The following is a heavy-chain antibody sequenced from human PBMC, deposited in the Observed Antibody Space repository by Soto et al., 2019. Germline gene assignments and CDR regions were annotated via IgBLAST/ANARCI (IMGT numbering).Heavy chain of an antibody. CDR3: AQALVFTGGDGFDI. CDR2: IYYSGNT. J-gene: IGHJ3*02. V-gene: IGHV4-31*02. Sequence: QVRLQEWGPGLVKPSQTLSLKFSVSGGSITTGGRYWSWIRQLPGKGVEWIGDIYYSGNTYDNASLKSRVTISVEAAKDQFALKLSSVTAADTAVYYCAQALVFTGGDGFDIWGQGRLVTVSS. CDR1: GGSITTGGRY. D-gene: IGHD1-1*01.